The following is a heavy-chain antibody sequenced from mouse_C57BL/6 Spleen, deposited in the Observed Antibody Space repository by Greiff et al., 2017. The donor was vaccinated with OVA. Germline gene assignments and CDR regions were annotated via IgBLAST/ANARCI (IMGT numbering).Heavy chain of an antibody. V-gene: IGHV1-72*01. CDR3: ARRTVVATDYFDY. CDR2: IDPNSGGT. J-gene: IGHJ2*01. Sequence: VQLQQPGAELVKPGASVKLSCKASGYTFTSYWMHWVKQRPGRGLEWIGRIDPNSGGTKYNEKFKSKATLTGDKPSSTAYMQLSSLTSEDSAVYYCARRTVVATDYFDYWGQGTTLTVSS. CDR1: GYTFTSYW. D-gene: IGHD1-1*01.